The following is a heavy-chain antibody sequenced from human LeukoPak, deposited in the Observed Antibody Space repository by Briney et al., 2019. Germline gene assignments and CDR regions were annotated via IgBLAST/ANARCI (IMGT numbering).Heavy chain of an antibody. CDR1: GFTFSSYS. J-gene: IGHJ4*02. CDR2: ISSSSSYI. V-gene: IGHV3-21*01. CDR3: ARDLWELSSGFDY. D-gene: IGHD1-26*01. Sequence: GGSLRLSCAASGFTFSSYSMNWVRQAPGKGLEWVSSISSSSSYIYYADSVKGRFTISRDNAKNSLYLQMNSLRAEDTAVYYCARDLWELSSGFDYWGQGTLVTVSS.